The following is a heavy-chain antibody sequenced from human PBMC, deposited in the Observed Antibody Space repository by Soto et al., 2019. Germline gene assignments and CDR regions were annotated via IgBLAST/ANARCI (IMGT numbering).Heavy chain of an antibody. D-gene: IGHD3-3*01. CDR3: ARSDTIFGVAHYYYGMDV. CDR1: GYSFTSYW. J-gene: IGHJ6*02. V-gene: IGHV5-51*01. Sequence: PGESLKISCKGSGYSFTSYWIGWVRQMPGKGLEWMGIIYPGDSDTRYSPSFQGQVTISADKSISTAYLQWSSLKASDTAMYYCARSDTIFGVAHYYYGMDVWGQGTTVTVYS. CDR2: IYPGDSDT.